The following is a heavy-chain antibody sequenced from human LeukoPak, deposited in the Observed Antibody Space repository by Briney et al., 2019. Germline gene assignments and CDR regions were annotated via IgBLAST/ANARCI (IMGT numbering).Heavy chain of an antibody. CDR3: ARDRSITMIVVVPNWYFDL. CDR1: GGSISSYY. Sequence: SETLSLTCTVSGGSISSYYWSWLRQPPGKGLEWIGYIYYSGSTNYNPSLKSRVTITVDTSKNQFSLKLSSVTAADAAVYYCARDRSITMIVVVPNWYFDLWGRGTLVTVSS. V-gene: IGHV4-59*01. D-gene: IGHD3-22*01. CDR2: IYYSGST. J-gene: IGHJ2*01.